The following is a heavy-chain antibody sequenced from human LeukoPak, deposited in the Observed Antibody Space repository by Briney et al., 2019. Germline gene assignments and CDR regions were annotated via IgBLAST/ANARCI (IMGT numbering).Heavy chain of an antibody. CDR1: GFTFSSYW. CDR2: IKQDGSEK. Sequence: GGSLRLCCAASGFTFSSYWMSWVRQAPGKGLEWVANIKQDGSEKCYVDSVKGRFTISRDNAKNSLYLQMNSLRAEDTAVYYCARGTTVAGTDFDYWGQGTLVTVSS. J-gene: IGHJ4*02. D-gene: IGHD6-19*01. CDR3: ARGTTVAGTDFDY. V-gene: IGHV3-7*01.